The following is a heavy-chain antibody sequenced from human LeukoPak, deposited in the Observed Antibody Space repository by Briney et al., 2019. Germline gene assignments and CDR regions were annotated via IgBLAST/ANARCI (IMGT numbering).Heavy chain of an antibody. CDR1: GFTFSSYS. D-gene: IGHD2-15*01. J-gene: IGHJ4*02. CDR2: ISSSSSTI. CDR3: ARDPSPYCSGGSCVTDY. Sequence: PGGSLRLSCAASGFTFSSYSMNWVRQAPGKGLEWVSYISSSSSTIYYADSVKGRFTISRDNAKNSLCLQMNSLRAEDTAVYYCARDPSPYCSGGSCVTDYWGQGTLVTVSS. V-gene: IGHV3-48*01.